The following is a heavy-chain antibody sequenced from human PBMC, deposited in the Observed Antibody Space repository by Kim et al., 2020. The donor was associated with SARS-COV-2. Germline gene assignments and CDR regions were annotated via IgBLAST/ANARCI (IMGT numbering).Heavy chain of an antibody. CDR3: ARDLPGDTYCSSTSCYTDPLKTRRYNWFDP. J-gene: IGHJ5*02. Sequence: SVKVSCKASGGTFSSYAISWVRQAPGQGLEWMGRIIPILGIANYAQKFQGRVTITADKSTSTAYMELSSLRSEDTAVYYCARDLPGDTYCSSTSCYTDPLKTRRYNWFDPWGQGTLVTVSS. CDR2: IIPILGIA. D-gene: IGHD2-2*02. CDR1: GGTFSSYA. V-gene: IGHV1-69*04.